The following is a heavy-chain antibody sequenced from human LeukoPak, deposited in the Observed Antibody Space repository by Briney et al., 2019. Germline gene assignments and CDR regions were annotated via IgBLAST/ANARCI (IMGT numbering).Heavy chain of an antibody. D-gene: IGHD2-2*01. CDR2: ISAYNGNT. Sequence: ASVKVSCKASGYTFTSYGISWVRQAPGQGLEWMGWISAYNGNTNYAQKLQGRVTMTTDTSTSTACMELRSPRSDDTAVYYCARDRNQLLPIDYWGQGTLVTVSS. CDR3: ARDRNQLLPIDY. V-gene: IGHV1-18*01. CDR1: GYTFTSYG. J-gene: IGHJ4*02.